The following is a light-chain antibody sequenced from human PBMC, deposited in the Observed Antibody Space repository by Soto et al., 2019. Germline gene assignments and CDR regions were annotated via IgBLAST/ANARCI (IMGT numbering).Light chain of an antibody. CDR2: GAS. CDR1: QRVNSDD. V-gene: IGKV3-20*01. CDR3: QHDDRSPPMFT. Sequence: ETLLTQSPCTLSLSPGERATLSCRASQRVNSDDLSCYQQKRGQAPRLLMYGASNRATGIPDRFSGSGSGTDFTLIISRVEPENFTVYYCQHDDRSPPMFTFGQGTKLEFK. J-gene: IGKJ2*01.